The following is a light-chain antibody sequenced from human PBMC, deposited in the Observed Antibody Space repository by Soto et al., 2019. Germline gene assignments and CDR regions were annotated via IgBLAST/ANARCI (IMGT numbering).Light chain of an antibody. J-gene: IGKJ1*01. V-gene: IGKV1-5*03. CDR2: KAS. Sequence: DIQMTQSPSTLSASVGDRVTITCRASQSISTWLAWYQHKPGKAPKLLIYKASNLESGVPSRFSGSGSATEFTLTISSLEPDDFATYYCQQYNRYWTFGQGTKVEMK. CDR1: QSISTW. CDR3: QQYNRYWT.